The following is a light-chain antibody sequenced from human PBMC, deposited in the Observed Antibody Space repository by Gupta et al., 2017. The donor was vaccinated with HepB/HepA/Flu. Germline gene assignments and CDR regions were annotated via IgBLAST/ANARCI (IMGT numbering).Light chain of an antibody. Sequence: VMNQSPLSLSVTPGEPASISCRSSQTLLPTNGNNYLKWYRQKPGQSPKLLIYLSSNRASGVPDRFSGSGSGTDFTLKISRVEAEDVGTYFCRQALQAPLTFGGGTKLEI. J-gene: IGKJ4*01. V-gene: IGKV2-28*01. CDR3: RQALQAPLT. CDR2: LSS. CDR1: QTLLPTNGNNY.